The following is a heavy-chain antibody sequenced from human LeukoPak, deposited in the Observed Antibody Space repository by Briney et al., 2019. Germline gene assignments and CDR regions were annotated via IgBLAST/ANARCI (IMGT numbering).Heavy chain of an antibody. CDR3: ARVECSSTSCYPSDFDH. CDR2: ISAYNGNT. Sequence: ASVKVSCKASGYTFTSYGISWVRQAPGQGLEWMGWISAYNGNTNYAQKLQGRVTMTTDTSTSTAYMELRSLRSDDTAVYYCARVECSSTSCYPSDFDHWGQGTLVTVSS. V-gene: IGHV1-18*01. D-gene: IGHD2-2*01. J-gene: IGHJ4*02. CDR1: GYTFTSYG.